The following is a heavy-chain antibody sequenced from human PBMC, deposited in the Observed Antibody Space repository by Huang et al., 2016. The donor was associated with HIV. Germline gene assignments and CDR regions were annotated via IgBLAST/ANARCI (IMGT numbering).Heavy chain of an antibody. V-gene: IGHV3-30*18. Sequence: QVQLVESGGGVVQPGRSLRISCEASGFTFSSYGMHWVRQAPGKGLECVAVISYDAKTKYYADSVKGRFSISRDNSKTTVYLQLNSLRLEDTAVYYCAKGGSAAAVLDFWGQGTLVTVSS. D-gene: IGHD6-13*01. CDR2: ISYDAKTK. J-gene: IGHJ4*02. CDR1: GFTFSSYG. CDR3: AKGGSAAAVLDF.